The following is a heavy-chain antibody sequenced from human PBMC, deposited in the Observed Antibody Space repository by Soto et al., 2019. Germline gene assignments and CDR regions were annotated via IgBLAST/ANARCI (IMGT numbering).Heavy chain of an antibody. J-gene: IGHJ4*02. Sequence: ASVKVSCKASGYTFTSYYMHWVRQAPGQGLEWMGIINPSGGSTSYAQKFQGRVTMTRDTSTSTVYMELSSLRSEDTAVYYCARAPHCSGGSCSPLDYWGQGTLVTVSP. CDR1: GYTFTSYY. CDR2: INPSGGST. D-gene: IGHD2-15*01. CDR3: ARAPHCSGGSCSPLDY. V-gene: IGHV1-46*03.